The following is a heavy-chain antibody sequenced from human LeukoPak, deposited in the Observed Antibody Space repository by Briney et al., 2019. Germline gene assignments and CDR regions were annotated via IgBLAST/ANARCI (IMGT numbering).Heavy chain of an antibody. CDR2: ISPTGDST. CDR3: VPKGTEGY. V-gene: IGHV3-64D*06. Sequence: PGGSLRLSCSASGFAFSAYAMHWVRQAPGKGLQYVSAISPTGDSTYYADSVKGRFSISRDNSKNTLYLQVSSLRPEDTAVYYCVPKGTEGYGGQGTLVTVSS. J-gene: IGHJ4*02. CDR1: GFAFSAYA.